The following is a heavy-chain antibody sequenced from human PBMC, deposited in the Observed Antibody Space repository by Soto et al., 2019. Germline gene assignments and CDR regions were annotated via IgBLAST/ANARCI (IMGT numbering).Heavy chain of an antibody. CDR2: IWYDGSNK. J-gene: IGHJ4*02. CDR3: ARWGIAAGDY. D-gene: IGHD6-13*01. CDR1: GFTFSSYG. Sequence: QVQLVESGGGVVQPGRSLRLSCAASGFTFSSYGMHWVRQAPGKGLEWVAVIWYDGSNKYYAESVKGRFTISRDNSKNTLYLQMNSLRAEDTAVYYCARWGIAAGDYWGLGTLVTVSS. V-gene: IGHV3-33*01.